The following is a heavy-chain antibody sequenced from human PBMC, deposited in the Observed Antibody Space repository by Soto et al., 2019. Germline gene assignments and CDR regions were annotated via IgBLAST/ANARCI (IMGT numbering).Heavy chain of an antibody. CDR3: AKGTGVAARGYYYYGMDV. J-gene: IGHJ6*02. D-gene: IGHD6-13*01. CDR2: ISGSGGST. V-gene: IGHV3-23*01. CDR1: GCTFSSYA. Sequence: GGSLRLSCAGSGCTFSSYAMSWVRQAKGKGLEWVSAISGSGGSTYYADSVKGRFTISRDNSKNTLYLQMNSLRAEDTAVYYCAKGTGVAARGYYYYGMDVWGQGTTVTVSS.